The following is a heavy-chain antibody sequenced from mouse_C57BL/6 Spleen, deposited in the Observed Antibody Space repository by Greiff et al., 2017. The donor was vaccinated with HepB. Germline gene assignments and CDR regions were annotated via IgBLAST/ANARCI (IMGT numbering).Heavy chain of an antibody. V-gene: IGHV1-47*01. CDR1: GYTFTTYP. CDR3: ARQMRRGYFDV. CDR2: FHPYNDDT. J-gene: IGHJ1*03. Sequence: QVQLQQSGAELVKPGASVKMSCKASGYTFTTYPIEWMKQNHGKSLEWIGNFHPYNDDTKYNEKFKGKATLTVEKSSSTAYLKLSRLASDDSAVYYCARQMRRGYFDVWGTGTTVTVSS.